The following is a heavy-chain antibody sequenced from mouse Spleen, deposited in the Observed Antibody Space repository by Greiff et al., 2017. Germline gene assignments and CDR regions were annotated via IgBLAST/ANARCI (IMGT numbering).Heavy chain of an antibody. CDR2: INSNGGST. J-gene: IGHJ4*01. V-gene: IGHV5-6-3*01. CDR3: ARVWSYAMDY. CDR1: GFTFSSYG. Sequence: EVLLVESGGGLVQPGGSLKLSCAASGFTFSSYGMSWVRQTPDKRLELVATINSNGGSTYYPDSVKGRFTISRDNAKNTLYLQMSSLKSEDTAMYYCARVWSYAMDYWGQGTSVTVSS.